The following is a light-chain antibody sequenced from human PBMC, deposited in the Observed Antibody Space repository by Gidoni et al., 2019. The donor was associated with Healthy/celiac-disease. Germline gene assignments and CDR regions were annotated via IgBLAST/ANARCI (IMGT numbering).Light chain of an antibody. Sequence: DIHMTQSPSSLSASVGDRVTITCRESQRISRYLLWYQQKPGKAPELLIYAASSLQSGVPSRFSGSGSGTDFTLTISSLQSEDFATYYCQQSYSSPWTFGQGTKVEIK. CDR2: AAS. CDR1: QRISRY. CDR3: QQSYSSPWT. V-gene: IGKV1-39*01. J-gene: IGKJ1*01.